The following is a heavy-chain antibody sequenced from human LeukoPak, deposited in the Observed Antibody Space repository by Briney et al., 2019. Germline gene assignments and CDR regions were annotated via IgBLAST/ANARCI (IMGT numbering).Heavy chain of an antibody. V-gene: IGHV3-9*01. CDR2: ISWNSGSI. Sequence: GGSLRLSCAASGFTFDDYAMHWVRQAPGKGLEWVSGISWNSGSIGYADSVKGRFTISRDNAKNSLYLQMNSLRAEDTALYYCAISGYGDYVLDYWGQGTLVTVSS. D-gene: IGHD4-17*01. J-gene: IGHJ4*02. CDR1: GFTFDDYA. CDR3: AISGYGDYVLDY.